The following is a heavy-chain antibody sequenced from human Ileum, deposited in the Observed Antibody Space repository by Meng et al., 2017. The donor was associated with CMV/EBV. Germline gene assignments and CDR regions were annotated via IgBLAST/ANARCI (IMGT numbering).Heavy chain of an antibody. CDR3: SRDPGLPNGMNV. CDR1: EFIVSQKY. J-gene: IGHJ6*02. Sequence: GESLKISCAAFEFIVSQKYMSWVRQAPGKGPEWVSVIYGGGTTYYADPAKGRFTISRDNSKNTLFLQMNSLRVEDTAVYYCSRDPGLPNGMNVWGQGTTVTVSS. V-gene: IGHV3-53*01. D-gene: IGHD4-11*01. CDR2: IYGGGTT.